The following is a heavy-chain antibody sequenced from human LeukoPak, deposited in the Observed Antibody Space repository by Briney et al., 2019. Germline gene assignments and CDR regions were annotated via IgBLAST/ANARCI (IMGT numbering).Heavy chain of an antibody. D-gene: IGHD1-26*01. J-gene: IGHJ4*02. V-gene: IGHV4-39*07. CDR3: ARFNSGSYQHYFDY. CDR1: GDSISSSSSY. CDR2: IYYSGST. Sequence: SETLSLTCTVSGDSISSSSSYWGWIRQPPGEGLEWIGSIYYSGSTYYNPSLKSRVTISVDTSKNQFSLKLSSVTAADTAVYYCARFNSGSYQHYFDYWGQGTLVTVSS.